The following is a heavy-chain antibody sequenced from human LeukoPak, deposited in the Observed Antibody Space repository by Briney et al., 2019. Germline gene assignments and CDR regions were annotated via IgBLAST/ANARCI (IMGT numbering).Heavy chain of an antibody. CDR1: GGSISSYY. D-gene: IGHD3-10*01. CDR2: MYYSGST. J-gene: IGHJ4*02. Sequence: SETLSLTCTVSGGSISSYYWSWIRQPPGKGLEWIGYMYYSGSTNYNPSLKSRVTLSVDTSKNQFSLKLSSVTAADTAVYYCARVYYVSGSYYFDYWGQGTLVTVSS. V-gene: IGHV4-59*01. CDR3: ARVYYVSGSYYFDY.